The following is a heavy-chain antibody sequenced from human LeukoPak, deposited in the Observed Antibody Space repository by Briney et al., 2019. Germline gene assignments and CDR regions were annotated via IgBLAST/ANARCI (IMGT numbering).Heavy chain of an antibody. J-gene: IGHJ4*02. D-gene: IGHD4-23*01. Sequence: GGSLRLSCAASGFTFRNYWMSWVRQAPGTGLEWVANIKQDGSDRNYVTSVRGRFTISRDNAESSLYLQMNSLRAEDTAVYYCAKDADYGGKFDYWGQGTLVTVSS. CDR2: IKQDGSDR. V-gene: IGHV3-7*03. CDR3: AKDADYGGKFDY. CDR1: GFTFRNYW.